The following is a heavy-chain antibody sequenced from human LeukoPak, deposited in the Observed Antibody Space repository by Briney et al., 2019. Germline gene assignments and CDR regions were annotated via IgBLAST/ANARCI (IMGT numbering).Heavy chain of an antibody. CDR1: GYSFTNYW. J-gene: IGHJ5*02. V-gene: IGHV5-51*01. CDR2: IYPGDSDT. D-gene: IGHD6-6*01. CDR3: ARQLTWYSSSPDPETNWFDP. Sequence: GESLKISCKGSGYSFTNYWIGWVRQMPGKGLEWMGIIYPGDSDTRYSPSFQGQVTISADKSISTAYLQWSSLKASDTAMYYCARQLTWYSSSPDPETNWFDPWGQGTLVTVSS.